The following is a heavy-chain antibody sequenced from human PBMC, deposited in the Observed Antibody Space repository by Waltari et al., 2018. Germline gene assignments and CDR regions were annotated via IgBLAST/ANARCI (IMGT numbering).Heavy chain of an antibody. Sequence: QVQLQESGPGLVKPSETLSLTCTVSGGSISSYYWSWIRQPPGKGLEWIGYIYYSGSTNYNPSLKSRVTISVDTSKNQFSLKLSSVTAADTAVYYCASSIDIAAAVFDYWGQGTLVTVSS. CDR1: GGSISSYY. D-gene: IGHD6-13*01. V-gene: IGHV4-59*01. J-gene: IGHJ4*02. CDR3: ASSIDIAAAVFDY. CDR2: IYYSGST.